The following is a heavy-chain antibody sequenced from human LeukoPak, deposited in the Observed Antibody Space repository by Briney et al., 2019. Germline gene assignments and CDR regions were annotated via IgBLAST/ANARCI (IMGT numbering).Heavy chain of an antibody. J-gene: IGHJ3*02. Sequence: GSLRLSCAASGFTFRSYAMHWVRQAPGKGLEWVTVISYDGSNKYYADSVKGRFTISRDNSKNTLYLQMNSLRAEDTAVYYCARDAGSDYASAFDIWGQGTMVTVSS. CDR3: ARDAGSDYASAFDI. CDR2: ISYDGSNK. V-gene: IGHV3-30-3*01. CDR1: GFTFRSYA. D-gene: IGHD5-12*01.